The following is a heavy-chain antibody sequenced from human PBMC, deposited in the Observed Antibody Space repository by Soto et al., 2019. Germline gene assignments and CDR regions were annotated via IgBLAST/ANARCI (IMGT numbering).Heavy chain of an antibody. Sequence: QVQLQQWGAGLLKPSETLSLTCAVYGGSFSGYYWSWIRQPPGKVLEWIGEINHSGSTNYNPSLKSRVTISVDTSKNQFSLKLSSVTAADTAVYYCARGHTQYYDFWSGYYVGGFDPWGQGTLVTVSS. CDR2: INHSGST. CDR1: GGSFSGYY. D-gene: IGHD3-3*01. V-gene: IGHV4-34*01. CDR3: ARGHTQYYDFWSGYYVGGFDP. J-gene: IGHJ5*02.